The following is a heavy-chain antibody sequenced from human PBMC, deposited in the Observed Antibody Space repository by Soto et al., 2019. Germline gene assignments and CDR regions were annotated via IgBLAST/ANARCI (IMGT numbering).Heavy chain of an antibody. D-gene: IGHD4-4*01. Sequence: DSVKVSCKASGYTFSTYYMHWVRQAPGQGYEWMGIINPSGGSTTYAQKFQGRVTMTRDTSTTTVYMELSSLKSEDTAVYYCARYDYNGYYFDYWCQGTLVYVSS. J-gene: IGHJ4*02. CDR2: INPSGGST. CDR3: ARYDYNGYYFDY. CDR1: GYTFSTYY. V-gene: IGHV1-46*01.